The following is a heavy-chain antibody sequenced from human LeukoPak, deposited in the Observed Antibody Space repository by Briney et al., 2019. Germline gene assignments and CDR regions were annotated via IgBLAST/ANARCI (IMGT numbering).Heavy chain of an antibody. CDR1: GYTFTGYY. J-gene: IGHJ4*02. D-gene: IGHD3-10*01. CDR3: ARKFLGSRGYYFDY. V-gene: IGHV1-2*02. CDR2: INPNSGGT. Sequence: ASVKVSCKASGYTFTGYYMHWVRQGPGQGLEWMGWINPNSGGTNYAQKFQGRVTMTRDTSISTAYMELSSLRSDDTAVYYCARKFLGSRGYYFDYWGQGTLVTVSS.